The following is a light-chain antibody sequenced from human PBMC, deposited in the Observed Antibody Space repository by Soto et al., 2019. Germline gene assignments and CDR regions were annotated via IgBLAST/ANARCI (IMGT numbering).Light chain of an antibody. CDR2: GAS. CDR3: QQYNNWPPDRT. Sequence: EIVMTQSPATLSVSPGERATLSSRASQSVGSNLAWYQQKPGQAPRLLIYGASTRATDIPARFSGSGSGTEFTLTISSLQSEDFAIYFCQQYNNWPPDRTFGQGTKVEIK. J-gene: IGKJ1*01. CDR1: QSVGSN. V-gene: IGKV3-15*01.